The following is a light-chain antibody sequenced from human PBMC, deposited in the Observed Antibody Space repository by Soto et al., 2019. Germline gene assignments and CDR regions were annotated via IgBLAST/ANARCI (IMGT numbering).Light chain of an antibody. V-gene: IGLV1-40*01. CDR3: QSYDSSLSAVV. CDR2: GTS. J-gene: IGLJ2*01. CDR1: SSNIGAGYD. Sequence: QSVLPQPPSVSGAPGQRVTISCTCSSSNIGAGYDVHWYQQLPGTAPKLLIYGTSNRPSGVPDRFSGSKSGTSASLAITGLQAEDEADYYCQSYDSSLSAVVFGGGTKLTVL.